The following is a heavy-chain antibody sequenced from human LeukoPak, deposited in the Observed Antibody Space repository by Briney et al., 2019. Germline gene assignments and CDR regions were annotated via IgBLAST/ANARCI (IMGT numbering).Heavy chain of an antibody. J-gene: IGHJ6*03. D-gene: IGHD3-16*01. Sequence: ASVKVSCKASGYTFSSYYIHWVRQAPGQGLERMGIINPSSGSTSYAQKFQGRVTMTSDTSTTTVYMELSSLRSEDTAVYYCARGRAWGSYYYFYLDVWGKGTTVTISS. CDR3: ARGRAWGSYYYFYLDV. V-gene: IGHV1-46*01. CDR2: INPSSGST. CDR1: GYTFSSYY.